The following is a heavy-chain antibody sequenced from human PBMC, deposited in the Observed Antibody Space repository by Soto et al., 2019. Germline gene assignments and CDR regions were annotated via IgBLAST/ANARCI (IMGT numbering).Heavy chain of an antibody. Sequence: QVQLVQSGAEVKKPGASVKVSCKASGYTFTSYAMHWVRQAPGQRLEWMGWINAGNGNTKYSQKFQGRVTITRDTSASTAYMELSSLRSEDTAVYYCARERVVVPAATQHWFDPWGQGTLVTVSS. CDR1: GYTFTSYA. CDR2: INAGNGNT. V-gene: IGHV1-3*01. J-gene: IGHJ5*02. CDR3: ARERVVVPAATQHWFDP. D-gene: IGHD2-2*01.